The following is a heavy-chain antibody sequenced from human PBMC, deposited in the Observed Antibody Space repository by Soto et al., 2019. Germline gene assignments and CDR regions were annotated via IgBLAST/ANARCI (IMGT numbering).Heavy chain of an antibody. J-gene: IGHJ4*02. D-gene: IGHD2-21*02. V-gene: IGHV1-18*01. CDR2: VSAYNGNT. CDR3: ARDCGGDCYPRIDY. Sequence: GASVKVSCKASGYTFTSYGISWVRQAPGQGLEWMGWVSAYNGNTNYAQKLQGRVTMTTDTSTSTAYMELRSLRSDDTAVYYCARDCGGDCYPRIDYWGQGTLVTVSS. CDR1: GYTFTSYG.